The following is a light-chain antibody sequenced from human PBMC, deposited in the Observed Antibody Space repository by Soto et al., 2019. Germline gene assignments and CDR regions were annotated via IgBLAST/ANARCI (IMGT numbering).Light chain of an antibody. J-gene: IGKJ1*01. CDR3: HQRQSWPRT. CDR2: LTS. Sequence: EIVLTQSPATLSAFPGDRVTLSCRASQALNTILAWYQHKPGQAPRLLIYLTSIRAAGIPARFSASGTGTDFTLTISDVQPEDFAVYYCHQRQSWPRTFGQGTKVGIK. V-gene: IGKV3D-11*01. CDR1: QALNTI.